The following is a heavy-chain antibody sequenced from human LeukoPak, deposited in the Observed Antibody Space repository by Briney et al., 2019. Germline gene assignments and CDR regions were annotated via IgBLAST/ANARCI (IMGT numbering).Heavy chain of an antibody. Sequence: SETLSLTCTVSGGSISSGDYYWSWIRQPPGKGLEWIGYIYYSGSTYYNPSLKSRVTISVDTSKNQFSLKLSSVTAADTAVYYWARDRGYGDYVGQTWGMDVWGQGTTVTVSS. V-gene: IGHV4-30-4*01. CDR1: GGSISSGDYY. J-gene: IGHJ6*02. D-gene: IGHD4-17*01. CDR2: IYYSGST. CDR3: ARDRGYGDYVGQTWGMDV.